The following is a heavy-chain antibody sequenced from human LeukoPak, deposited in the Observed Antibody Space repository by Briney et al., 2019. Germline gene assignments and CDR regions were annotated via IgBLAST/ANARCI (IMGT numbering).Heavy chain of an antibody. CDR1: GGSLSGYY. J-gene: IGHJ5*02. D-gene: IGHD2-2*01. CDR3: AIVGVVVPAASRWFDP. Sequence: SETLSLTCAVYGGSLSGYYRSCIRHPPGKGLEWKGEINHSGSHNYNPSLKSRVTISVDTSKNQFSLKRSSVTAADTAVYYCAIVGVVVPAASRWFDPWGQGTLV. CDR2: INHSGSH. V-gene: IGHV4-34*01.